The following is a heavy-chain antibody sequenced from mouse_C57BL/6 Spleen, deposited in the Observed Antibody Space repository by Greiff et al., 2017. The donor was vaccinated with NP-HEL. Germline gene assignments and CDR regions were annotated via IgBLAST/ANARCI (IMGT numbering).Heavy chain of an antibody. CDR3: TAWGLSIY. D-gene: IGHD2-13*01. CDR1: GFNIKDYY. CDR2: IDPEDGDT. J-gene: IGHJ3*01. Sequence: VQLQQSGAELVRPGASVKLSCTASGFNIKDYYMHWVKQRPEKGLEWIGRIDPEDGDTEYDPKFQGKATMTADTSSNTAYLQLSSLTSEDAAFYYCTAWGLSIYWGQGTLVTVSA. V-gene: IGHV14-1*01.